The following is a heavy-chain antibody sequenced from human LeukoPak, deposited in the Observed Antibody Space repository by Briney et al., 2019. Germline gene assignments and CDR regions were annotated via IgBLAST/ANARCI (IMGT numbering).Heavy chain of an antibody. CDR1: GFAFSSYE. V-gene: IGHV3-48*03. CDR3: ARDPNYYGSGSSTFFDY. J-gene: IGHJ4*02. CDR2: ISSSGSTI. Sequence: PGGSLRLSCAASGFAFSSYEMNWVRQAPGKGLEWVSYISSSGSTIYYADSVKGRFTISRDNAKNSLYLQMNSLRAEDTAVYYCARDPNYYGSGSSTFFDYWGQGTLVTVSS. D-gene: IGHD3-10*01.